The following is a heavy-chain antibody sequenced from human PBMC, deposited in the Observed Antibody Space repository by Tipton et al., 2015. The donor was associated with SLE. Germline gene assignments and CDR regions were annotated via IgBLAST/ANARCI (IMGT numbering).Heavy chain of an antibody. D-gene: IGHD2-15*01. V-gene: IGHV4-4*07. CDR3: ARGSVVADDY. CDR1: GGSIRTDY. Sequence: TLSLTCTVSGGSIRTDYWSWVRQPAGKGLEWIGRIYTSGGTKYNPSLKSRVTMSVDTSKNQLSLKLTSVTAADTAVYYCARGSVVADDYWGQGTLVTVSS. CDR2: IYTSGGT. J-gene: IGHJ4*02.